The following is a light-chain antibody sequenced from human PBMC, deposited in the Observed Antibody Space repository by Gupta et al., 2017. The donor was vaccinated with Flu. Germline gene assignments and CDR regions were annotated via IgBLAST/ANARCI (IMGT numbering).Light chain of an antibody. CDR1: QSVSSY. Sequence: EIELTQSPATLSLSPGERATLSCRASQSVSSYLAWYQQKPGQAPRLLIYDASNRATGIPARFSGSGSGTDFTLTISSLEPEDFAVYYCQQRSNWPLTFGRGTKVEIK. CDR3: QQRSNWPLT. V-gene: IGKV3-11*01. CDR2: DAS. J-gene: IGKJ4*01.